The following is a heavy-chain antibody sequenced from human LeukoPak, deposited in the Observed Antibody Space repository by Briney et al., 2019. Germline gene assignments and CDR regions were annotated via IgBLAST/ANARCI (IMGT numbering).Heavy chain of an antibody. D-gene: IGHD2-2*01. J-gene: IGHJ6*02. Sequence: GGSLRLSCAASGFTFSSYAMHWVRQAPGKGLEWVAVISYDGSNKYYADSVKGRFTISRDNSKNTMYLQMNSLSAEDTAVYYCARNLGYCSSTSCYYGMDVWGQGTTVTVSS. CDR2: ISYDGSNK. CDR1: GFTFSSYA. V-gene: IGHV3-30*04. CDR3: ARNLGYCSSTSCYYGMDV.